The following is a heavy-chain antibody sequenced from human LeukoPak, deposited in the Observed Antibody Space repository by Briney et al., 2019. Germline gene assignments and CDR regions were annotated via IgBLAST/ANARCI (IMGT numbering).Heavy chain of an antibody. CDR1: GFTFSTYS. CDR3: AKDLYSYDNSGAGFDP. CDR2: IGSNTNYI. V-gene: IGHV3-21*01. D-gene: IGHD3-22*01. J-gene: IGHJ5*02. Sequence: GGSLRLSCAASGFTFSTYSMNWVRQAPGKGLEWVSSIGSNTNYIYYADSLKGRFTISRDNAKNSLYLQMNSLRAEDTAIYYCAKDLYSYDNSGAGFDPWGQGTLVTVSS.